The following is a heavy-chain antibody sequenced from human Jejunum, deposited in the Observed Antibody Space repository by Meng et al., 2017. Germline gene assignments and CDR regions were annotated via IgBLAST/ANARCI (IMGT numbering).Heavy chain of an antibody. Sequence: GESLKISCAASGFTFNTAWMSWVRQPPGRGLEWVADINQDGSQTRYVDSVKGRFTISRDNTKNSLFLQMVGLSAEDSAVYYCARDPAWGAFDYWGQGTLVTVSS. J-gene: IGHJ4*02. CDR3: ARDPAWGAFDY. D-gene: IGHD1-26*01. V-gene: IGHV3-7*01. CDR1: GFTFNTAW. CDR2: INQDGSQT.